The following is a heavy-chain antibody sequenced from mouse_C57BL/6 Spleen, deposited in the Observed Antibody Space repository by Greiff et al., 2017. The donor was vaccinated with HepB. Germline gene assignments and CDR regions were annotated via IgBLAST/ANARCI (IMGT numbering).Heavy chain of an antibody. V-gene: IGHV1-7*01. D-gene: IGHD1-1*01. Sequence: QVQLQQSGAELAKPGASVKLSCKASGYTFTSYWMHWVKQRPGQGLEWIGYINPSSGYTKYNQKFKDKATLTADKSSSTAYMQLSSLTYEDSAVYYCARLGHSTTVVDPLDMDYWGQGTAVTVAS. CDR3: ARLGHSTTVVDPLDMDY. CDR1: GYTFTSYW. J-gene: IGHJ4*01. CDR2: INPSSGYT.